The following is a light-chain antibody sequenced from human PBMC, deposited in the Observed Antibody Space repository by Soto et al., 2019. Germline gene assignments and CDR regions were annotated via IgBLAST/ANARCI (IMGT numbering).Light chain of an antibody. CDR3: GTWDSSLSAYV. J-gene: IGLJ1*01. CDR2: ENN. Sequence: QSVLTQPPSVSAAPGQKVTISCSGSSSNIGNNYVSWYRQLPGTAPKALIYENNKRPSGIPDRFSGSKSGTSATLGITGLQTGDEADYYCGTWDSSLSAYVFGTGTKLTVL. V-gene: IGLV1-51*02. CDR1: SSNIGNNY.